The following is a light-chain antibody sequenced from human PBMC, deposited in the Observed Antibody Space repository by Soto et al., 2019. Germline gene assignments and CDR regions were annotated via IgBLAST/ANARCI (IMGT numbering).Light chain of an antibody. CDR2: GAS. V-gene: IGKV3-20*01. J-gene: IGKJ1*01. CDR1: QSVSNSY. Sequence: EIVLTQSPGTLSLSPGERATLSCRASQSVSNSYLAWYQQKTGQTPRLLIYGASSRATGIPDRFSGSGSGTDFTLTISRLEPEDFAVYYCQQYDVSPWTFGQGTKVEIK. CDR3: QQYDVSPWT.